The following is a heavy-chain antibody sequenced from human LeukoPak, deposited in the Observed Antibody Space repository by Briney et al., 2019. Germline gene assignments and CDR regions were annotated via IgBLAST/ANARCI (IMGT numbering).Heavy chain of an antibody. D-gene: IGHD3/OR15-3a*01. J-gene: IGHJ4*02. Sequence: SETLSLTCTVSGGSISSYYWSWIRQPPGKGLEWIGYIYNSGSTKYNPSLKSRVTISVDTSKNQFSLKLSSVTAADTAVYYCARHRDFWTGYYDYWGQGTLVTVSS. CDR2: IYNSGST. CDR3: ARHRDFWTGYYDY. CDR1: GGSISSYY. V-gene: IGHV4-59*08.